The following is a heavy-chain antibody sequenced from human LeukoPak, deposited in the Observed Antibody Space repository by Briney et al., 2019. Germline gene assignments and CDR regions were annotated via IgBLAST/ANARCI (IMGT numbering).Heavy chain of an antibody. CDR1: GGSISSYY. CDR2: IYYSGST. CDR3: ARLGHPNHVLLRGYFDY. V-gene: IGHV4-59*08. J-gene: IGHJ4*02. Sequence: SETLSLTCTVSGGSISSYYWSWIRQPPGKGLKWIGYIYYSGSTNYNPSLKSRVTISVDTSKNQFSLKLSSVTAADTAVYYCARLGHPNHVLLRGYFDYWGQGTLVTVSS. D-gene: IGHD3-10*01.